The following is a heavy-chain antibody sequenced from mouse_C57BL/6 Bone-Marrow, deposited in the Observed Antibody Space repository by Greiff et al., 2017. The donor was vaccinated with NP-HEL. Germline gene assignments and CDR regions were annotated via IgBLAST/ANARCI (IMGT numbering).Heavy chain of an antibody. V-gene: IGHV5-6*01. Sequence: EVQRVESGGDLVKPGGSLKLSCAASGFTFSSYGMSWVRQTPDKRLEWVATLSSGGSYPYYPDSVKGRFTISRDNAKNTLYLQMSRLKSEDTAMYYCARHYYSNYFDYWGQGTTLTVSS. CDR1: GFTFSSYG. CDR3: ARHYYSNYFDY. D-gene: IGHD2-5*01. J-gene: IGHJ2*01. CDR2: LSSGGSYP.